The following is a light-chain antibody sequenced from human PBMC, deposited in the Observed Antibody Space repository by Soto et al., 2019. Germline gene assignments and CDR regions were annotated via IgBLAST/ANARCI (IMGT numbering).Light chain of an antibody. CDR1: SSNIGAGYD. CDR3: QSFDSSLIDV. Sequence: QSVLTQPPSVSGAPGQRVTISCTGSSSNIGAGYDVHWYQQLPGTAPKLLIYGNSNRPSGVPDRFSGSKSGYSASLAITGLQDEDEADYYCQSFDSSLIDVFGSGTKLTVL. V-gene: IGLV1-40*01. CDR2: GNS. J-gene: IGLJ1*01.